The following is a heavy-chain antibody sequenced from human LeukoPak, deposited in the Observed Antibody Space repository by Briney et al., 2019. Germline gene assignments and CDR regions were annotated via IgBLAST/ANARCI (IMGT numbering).Heavy chain of an antibody. Sequence: PSETLSLTCAVYGGSFSGYYWSWIRQPPGKGLERIGEINHSGSTNYNPSLKSRVTISVDTSKNQFSLKLSSVTAADTAVYYCARGRPFGRFYDFWSGYKGYYFDYWGQGTLVTVSS. CDR2: INHSGST. CDR3: ARGRPFGRFYDFWSGYKGYYFDY. CDR1: GGSFSGYY. V-gene: IGHV4-34*01. J-gene: IGHJ4*02. D-gene: IGHD3-3*01.